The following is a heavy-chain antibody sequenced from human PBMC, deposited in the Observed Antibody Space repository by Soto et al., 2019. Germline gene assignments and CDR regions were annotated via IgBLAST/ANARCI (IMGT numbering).Heavy chain of an antibody. D-gene: IGHD2-15*01. V-gene: IGHV3-30*18. J-gene: IGHJ4*02. Sequence: QVQLVESGGGVVQPGRSLRLSCAASGFTFSSYGMHWVRQAPGKGLEWVAVISYDGSNKYYADSVKGRFTISRDNYKNTLYLQMNSLRAEDTAVYYCAKSRYCSGGSCSYYFDYWGQGTLVTVSS. CDR2: ISYDGSNK. CDR3: AKSRYCSGGSCSYYFDY. CDR1: GFTFSSYG.